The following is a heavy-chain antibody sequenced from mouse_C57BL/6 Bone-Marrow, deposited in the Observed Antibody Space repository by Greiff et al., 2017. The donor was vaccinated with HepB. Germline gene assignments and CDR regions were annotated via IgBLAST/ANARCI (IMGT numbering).Heavy chain of an antibody. V-gene: IGHV1-61*01. J-gene: IGHJ4*01. CDR1: GYTFTSYW. CDR2: IYPSDSET. Sequence: QVQLQQSGAELVRPGSSVKLSCKASGYTFTSYWMDWVKQRPGQGLEWIGNIYPSDSETHYNQKFKDKATLTVDKSSSTAYMQLSSLTSEDSAVYYCARRLITTVVAFPYAMDYWGQGTSVTVSS. D-gene: IGHD1-1*01. CDR3: ARRLITTVVAFPYAMDY.